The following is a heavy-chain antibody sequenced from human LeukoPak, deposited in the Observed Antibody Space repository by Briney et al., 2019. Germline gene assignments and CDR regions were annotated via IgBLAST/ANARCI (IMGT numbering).Heavy chain of an antibody. CDR2: ISSSGSTI. Sequence: GGSQRLSCAASGFTFSDYYMSWIRQAPGKGLEWVSYISSSGSTIYYADSVKGRFTISRDNAKNSLYLQMNSPRAEDMALYYCAKGTTGTTGGWFDPWGQGTLVTVSS. CDR1: GFTFSDYY. CDR3: AKGTTGTTGGWFDP. D-gene: IGHD1-1*01. V-gene: IGHV3-11*01. J-gene: IGHJ5*02.